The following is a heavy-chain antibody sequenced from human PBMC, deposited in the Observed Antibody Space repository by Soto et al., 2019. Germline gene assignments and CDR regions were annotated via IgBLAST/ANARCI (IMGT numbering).Heavy chain of an antibody. D-gene: IGHD5-12*01. CDR1: GFTFSSYS. V-gene: IGHV3-21*01. Sequence: GGSLRLSCAASGFTFSSYSMNWVRQAPGKGLEWVSSISSSSSYIYYADSVKGRLTISRDNAKNSLHLQMNSLRAEDTAVYYCARDGEMATIPYFDYWGQGTLVTVSS. CDR3: ARDGEMATIPYFDY. CDR2: ISSSSSYI. J-gene: IGHJ4*02.